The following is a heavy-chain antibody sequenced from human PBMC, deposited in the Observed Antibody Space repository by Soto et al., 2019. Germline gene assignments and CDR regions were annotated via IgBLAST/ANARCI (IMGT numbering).Heavy chain of an antibody. J-gene: IGHJ4*02. CDR1: GYTFTIYW. CDR2: IYPSDSDT. V-gene: IGHV5-51*01. CDR3: ARPANTVADHFDL. D-gene: IGHD4-17*01. Sequence: PGESLKISCQVSGYTFTIYWIGWVRQMPGKGLEWMGIIYPSDSDTRYSPSFQGQVTISADQSINTAYLQWDSLKASDTAIYYCARPANTVADHFDLWGPVTKVTVSS.